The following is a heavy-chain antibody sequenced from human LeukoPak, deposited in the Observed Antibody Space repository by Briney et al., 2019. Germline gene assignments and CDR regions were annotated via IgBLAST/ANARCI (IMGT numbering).Heavy chain of an antibody. J-gene: IGHJ6*03. CDR2: ISYDGSNK. Sequence: GGSLRLSCAASGFTFSSYAMHWVRQAPGKGLEWVAVISYDGSNKYYADSVKGRFTISRDNSKNTLYLQMNSLRAEDTAVYFCARATWDPNYYYYMDVWGKGTTVTISS. CDR3: ARATWDPNYYYYMDV. V-gene: IGHV3-30*04. D-gene: IGHD1-26*01. CDR1: GFTFSSYA.